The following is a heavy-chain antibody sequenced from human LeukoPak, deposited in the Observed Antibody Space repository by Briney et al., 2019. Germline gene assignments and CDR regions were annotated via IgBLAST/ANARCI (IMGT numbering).Heavy chain of an antibody. V-gene: IGHV4-31*03. D-gene: IGHD6-13*01. Sequence: SETLSLTCTVSGGSISSGGYYWSWIRLPPGKGLEWIGYIYYSGSTYYNPSLQSRVTISKDTSKNQFSLKLSSVAAADTALYFCARRVTTAGYFDYWGQGILVTVSS. CDR3: ARRVTTAGYFDY. CDR2: IYYSGST. J-gene: IGHJ4*02. CDR1: GGSISSGGYY.